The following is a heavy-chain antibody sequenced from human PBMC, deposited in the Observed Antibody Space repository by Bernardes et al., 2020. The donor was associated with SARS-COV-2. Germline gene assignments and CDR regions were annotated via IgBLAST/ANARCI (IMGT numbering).Heavy chain of an antibody. Sequence: GGSLRLSCVASGFTFSDYSMNWVRQAPGKGLEWVSSIISSSSYIYNADSLKGRLTISRDNAKNSLYLQMNSLRAEDTAVYYCAREEMATIVGAWGYWGQGTLVTVSS. J-gene: IGHJ4*02. CDR3: AREEMATIVGAWGY. V-gene: IGHV3-21*01. D-gene: IGHD5-12*01. CDR1: GFTFSDYS. CDR2: IISSSSYI.